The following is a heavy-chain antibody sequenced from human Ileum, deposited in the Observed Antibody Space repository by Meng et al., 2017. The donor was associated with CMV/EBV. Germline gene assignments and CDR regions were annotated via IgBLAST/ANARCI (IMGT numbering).Heavy chain of an antibody. Sequence: GESLKISCAVSGFTFSSYWMHWVRQAPGKGLVWVSRISSDGTITNYADSVKGRFTISRDDTKNTLFLQMNSLRAEDTAVYYCARGGGAFYYHGMDVWGQGTTVTV. J-gene: IGHJ6*02. CDR1: GFTFSSYW. V-gene: IGHV3-74*01. CDR3: ARGGGAFYYHGMDV. CDR2: ISSDGTIT. D-gene: IGHD3-16*01.